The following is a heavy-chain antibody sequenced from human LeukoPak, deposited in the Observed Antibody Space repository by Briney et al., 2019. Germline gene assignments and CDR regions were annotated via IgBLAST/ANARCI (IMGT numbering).Heavy chain of an antibody. V-gene: IGHV3-23*01. CDR2: ISGSGGST. CDR1: GFTFSSYA. Sequence: PGGSLRLSCAASGFTFSSYAMSWVRQAPGKELEWVSAISGSGGSTYYADSVKGRFTISRDNSKNTLYLQMNSLRAEDTAVYYCANSNYDSSGYHDYWGQGTLVTVSS. J-gene: IGHJ4*02. D-gene: IGHD3-22*01. CDR3: ANSNYDSSGYHDY.